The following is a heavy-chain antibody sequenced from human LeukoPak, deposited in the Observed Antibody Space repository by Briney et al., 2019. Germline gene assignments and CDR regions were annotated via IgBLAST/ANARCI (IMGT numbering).Heavy chain of an antibody. CDR2: ISAYNGNT. D-gene: IGHD1-26*01. V-gene: IGHV1-18*04. CDR3: ARDRSGSYSDY. J-gene: IGHJ4*02. Sequence: ASVKVSCKASGYTFTGYYMHWVRQAPGQGLEWMGWISAYNGNTNYAQKLQGRVTMTTDTSTSTAYMELRSLRSDDTAVYYCARDRSGSYSDYWGQGTLVTVSS. CDR1: GYTFTGYY.